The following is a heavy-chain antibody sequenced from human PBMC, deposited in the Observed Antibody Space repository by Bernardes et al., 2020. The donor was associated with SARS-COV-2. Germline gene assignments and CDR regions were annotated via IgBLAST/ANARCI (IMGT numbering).Heavy chain of an antibody. CDR2: IKRDGSET. V-gene: IGHV3-7*03. J-gene: IGHJ6*02. CDR1: GFDFSDYW. Sequence: GGSLRLSCAGSGFDFSDYWMTWVRQAPGKWLEWVANIKRDGSETYYVDSVKGRFTISRDNAKNLVFLQMNSLRAEDTAVFYCARSAGMDVWGQGTKVTVSS. CDR3: ARSAGMDV.